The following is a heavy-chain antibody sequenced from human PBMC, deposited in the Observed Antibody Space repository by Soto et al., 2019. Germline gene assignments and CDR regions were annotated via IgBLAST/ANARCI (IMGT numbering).Heavy chain of an antibody. D-gene: IGHD4-4*01. Sequence: GASVKVSCKASGYTFTSYSMHWVRQAPGQGLEWMGGIIPIFGTANYAQKFQGRVTITADESTSTAYMELSSLRSEDTAVYYCARGRNLQGYYYGMDVWGQGTTVTVSS. J-gene: IGHJ6*02. CDR2: IIPIFGTA. CDR1: GYTFTSYS. CDR3: ARGRNLQGYYYGMDV. V-gene: IGHV1-69*13.